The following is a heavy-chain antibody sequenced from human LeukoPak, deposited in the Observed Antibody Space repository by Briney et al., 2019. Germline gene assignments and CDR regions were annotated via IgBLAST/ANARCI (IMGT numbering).Heavy chain of an antibody. D-gene: IGHD3-22*01. CDR3: AKDEPDYYDSSGYRHYYNGMDV. Sequence: GGSLRLSYAASGFTFSSYAMSWVRQAPGKGLEWVSAISGSGGSTYYADSVKGRFTISRDNSKNTLYLQMNSLRAEDTAVYYCAKDEPDYYDSSGYRHYYNGMDVWGQGTTVTVSS. V-gene: IGHV3-23*01. J-gene: IGHJ6*02. CDR1: GFTFSSYA. CDR2: ISGSGGST.